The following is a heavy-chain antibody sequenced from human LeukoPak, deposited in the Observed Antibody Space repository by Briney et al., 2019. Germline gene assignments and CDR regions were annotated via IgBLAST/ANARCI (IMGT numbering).Heavy chain of an antibody. CDR1: GFTFSSYG. J-gene: IGHJ4*02. D-gene: IGHD6-13*01. V-gene: IGHV3-33*01. CDR2: IWYDGSNK. CDR3: ARSTYSSSWCYFDY. Sequence: GGSLRLSCAASGFTFSSYGMHWVRQAPGKGLEWVAVIWYDGSNKYYADSVKGRFTISRDNSKNTLYLQMNSLRAEDTAVYYCARSTYSSSWCYFDYWGQGTLVTVSS.